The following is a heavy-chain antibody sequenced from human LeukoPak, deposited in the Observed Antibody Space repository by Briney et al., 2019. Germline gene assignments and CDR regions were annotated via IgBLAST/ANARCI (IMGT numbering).Heavy chain of an antibody. CDR2: ISSSSDYI. V-gene: IGHV3-21*01. CDR3: ARDGDYGDSQYYFDY. D-gene: IGHD4-17*01. Sequence: GGSLRLSCAASGFTSSRYSMKWVRQAPGKGLEWVSSISSSSDYIHYADSVKGRFTISRDNAKNSLYLQMNSLRAEDTAVYYCARDGDYGDSQYYFDYWGQGTLVTVSS. CDR1: GFTSSRYS. J-gene: IGHJ4*02.